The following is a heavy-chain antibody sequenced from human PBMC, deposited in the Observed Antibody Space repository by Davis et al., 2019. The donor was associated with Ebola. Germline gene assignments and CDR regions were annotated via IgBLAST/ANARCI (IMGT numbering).Heavy chain of an antibody. CDR1: AYNFIEFF. J-gene: IGHJ4*02. CDR2: INPSGGST. Sequence: ASVKVSCKASAYNFIEFFFHWVRQAPGQGLEWMGIINPSGGSTTYAQKFQGRVTMTRDTSTRTVYMELSSLRSEDTAVYYCARGRGHYEYSGGDYWGQGTLVIVSS. V-gene: IGHV1-46*01. D-gene: IGHD2-21*01. CDR3: ARGRGHYEYSGGDY.